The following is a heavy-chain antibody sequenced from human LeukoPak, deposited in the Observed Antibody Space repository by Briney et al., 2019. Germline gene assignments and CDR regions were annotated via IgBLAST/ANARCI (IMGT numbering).Heavy chain of an antibody. CDR2: ISYDGSNK. CDR3: ARDLPRRYCSSTSCYSTYFQH. Sequence: GGSLRLSCAASGFTFSSYAMHWVRQAPGKGLEWVAVISYDGSNKYYADSVKGRFTISRDNSKNTLYLQMNSLRAEDTAVYYCARDLPRRYCSSTSCYSTYFQHWGQGTLVTVSS. D-gene: IGHD2-2*02. V-gene: IGHV3-30-3*01. CDR1: GFTFSSYA. J-gene: IGHJ1*01.